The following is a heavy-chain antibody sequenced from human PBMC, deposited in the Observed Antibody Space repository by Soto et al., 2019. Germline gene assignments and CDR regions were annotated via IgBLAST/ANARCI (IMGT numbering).Heavy chain of an antibody. V-gene: IGHV3-53*01. D-gene: IGHD6-13*01. J-gene: IGHJ5*02. Sequence: GGSLRLSCAASGFSVTGNYVAWVRQPPGRGLEWVSLMYSGGNPYYADSVRGRFTIAIESSKNILYLQMNSLRAEDTAMYYCARGLYNTTWYSYNWFDPWGQGPLVTVSS. CDR2: MYSGGNP. CDR1: GFSVTGNY. CDR3: ARGLYNTTWYSYNWFDP.